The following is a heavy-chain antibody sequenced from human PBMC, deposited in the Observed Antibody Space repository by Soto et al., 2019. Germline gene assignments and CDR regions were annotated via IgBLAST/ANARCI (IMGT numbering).Heavy chain of an antibody. CDR2: ISGSGGST. CDR3: AKXRPTTWIQLDPEGYFDY. Sequence: PGGSLRLSCAASGFTFSSYAMSWVRQAPGKGLEWVSAISGSGGSTYYADSVKGRFTISRDNSKNTLYLQMNSLRAEDTAVYYCAKXRPTTWIQLDPEGYFDYWGQGTLVTVSS. CDR1: GFTFSSYA. J-gene: IGHJ4*02. V-gene: IGHV3-23*01. D-gene: IGHD5-18*01.